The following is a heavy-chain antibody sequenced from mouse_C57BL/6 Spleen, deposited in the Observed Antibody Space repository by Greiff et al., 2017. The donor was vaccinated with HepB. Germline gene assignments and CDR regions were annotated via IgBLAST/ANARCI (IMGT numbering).Heavy chain of an antibody. CDR3: AREEYYDYGAYYAMDY. Sequence: VKLVESGAELVRPGASVKLSCKASGYTFTDYYINWVKQRPGQGLEWIARIYPGSGNTYYNEKFKGKATLTAEKSSSTAYMQLSSLTSEDSAVYFCAREEYYDYGAYYAMDYWGQGTSVTVSS. D-gene: IGHD2-4*01. CDR2: IYPGSGNT. V-gene: IGHV1-76*01. CDR1: GYTFTDYY. J-gene: IGHJ4*01.